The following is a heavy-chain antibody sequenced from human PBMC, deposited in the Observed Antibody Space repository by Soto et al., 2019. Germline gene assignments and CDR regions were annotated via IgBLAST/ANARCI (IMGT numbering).Heavy chain of an antibody. J-gene: IGHJ5*02. CDR2: INAGNGNT. Sequence: ASVKVSCKASGYTFTSYAMHWVRQAPGQRLEWMGWINAGNGNTKYSQKFQGRVTITRDTSASTAYMELSSLISEDTAVYYCARKVADNWFGPWGQGTLVTVSS. V-gene: IGHV1-3*01. CDR1: GYTFTSYA. CDR3: ARKVADNWFGP.